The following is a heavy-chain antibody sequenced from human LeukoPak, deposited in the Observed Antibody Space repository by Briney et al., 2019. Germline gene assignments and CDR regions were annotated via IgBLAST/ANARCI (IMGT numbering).Heavy chain of an antibody. CDR2: ISSSGSTI. CDR3: ASLYYGDYDHHEFDY. J-gene: IGHJ4*02. Sequence: GGSLRLSCAASGFTFSSYEMNWVRQAPGKGLEWVSYISSSGSTIYYADSVKGRFTISRDNAKNSLYLQMNSLRAEDTAVYYCASLYYGDYDHHEFDYGGQGTLVTVSS. V-gene: IGHV3-48*03. D-gene: IGHD4-17*01. CDR1: GFTFSSYE.